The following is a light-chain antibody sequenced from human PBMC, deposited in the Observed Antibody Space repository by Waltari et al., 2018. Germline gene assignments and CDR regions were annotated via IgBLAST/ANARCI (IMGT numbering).Light chain of an antibody. CDR1: SGSVSTSYY. CDR3: VLYMGSGASV. V-gene: IGLV8-61*01. Sequence: QTVVTQEPSFSVSPGGTVTLTCAFSSGSVSTSYYSSWYQQTPGQAPRTLIYNTNTRSSGVPDRFSGSILGNKAALTITGAQAEDESDYYCVLYMGSGASVFGGGTKLTVL. CDR2: NTN. J-gene: IGLJ3*02.